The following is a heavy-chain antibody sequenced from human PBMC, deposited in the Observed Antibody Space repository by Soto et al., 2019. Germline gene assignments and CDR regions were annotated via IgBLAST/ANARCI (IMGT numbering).Heavy chain of an antibody. D-gene: IGHD4-17*01. V-gene: IGHV4-30-2*01. Sequence: SETLSLTCAVSGGSISSGGYSWSWIRQPPGKGLEWIGYIYHSGSTYYNPSLKSRVTISVDTSKNQFSLKLSSVTAADTAVYYCARRYGDCFDYWGQGTLVTVSS. CDR3: ARRYGDCFDY. CDR2: IYHSGST. CDR1: GGSISSGGYS. J-gene: IGHJ4*02.